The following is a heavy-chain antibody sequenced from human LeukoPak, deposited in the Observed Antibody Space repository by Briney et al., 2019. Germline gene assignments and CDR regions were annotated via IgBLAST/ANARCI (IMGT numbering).Heavy chain of an antibody. J-gene: IGHJ4*02. Sequence: GGPLRLSCAASGFTFSNYGMHWVRQAPGKGLEWVAFIRYDGSNKYYVDSVKGRFTVSRDNSRNTLYLQMNSLRAEDTAVYYCAKDHITMLRGVPDCWGQGTLVTVSS. V-gene: IGHV3-30*02. CDR2: IRYDGSNK. CDR3: AKDHITMLRGVPDC. D-gene: IGHD3-10*01. CDR1: GFTFSNYG.